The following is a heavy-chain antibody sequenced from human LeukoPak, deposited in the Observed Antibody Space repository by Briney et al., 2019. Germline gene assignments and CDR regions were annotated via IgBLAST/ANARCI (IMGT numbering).Heavy chain of an antibody. D-gene: IGHD3-16*02. J-gene: IGHJ4*02. Sequence: GSLRLSCAASGFTFSSYWMGWVRQPPGKGLEWIGSIYYSGSTYYNPSLKSRVTISVDTSKNQFSLKLSSVTAADTAVYYCARLERVWGSYRSVHFDYWGQGTLVTVSS. CDR2: IYYSGST. V-gene: IGHV4-39*01. CDR1: GFTFSSYW. CDR3: ARLERVWGSYRSVHFDY.